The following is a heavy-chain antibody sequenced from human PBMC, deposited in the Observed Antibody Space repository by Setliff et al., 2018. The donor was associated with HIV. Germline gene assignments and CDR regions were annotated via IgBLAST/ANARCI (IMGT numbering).Heavy chain of an antibody. CDR1: SGSFSGYY. CDR2: INHSGST. D-gene: IGHD3-10*01. CDR3: ARLHTDYGSWYFDA. Sequence: PSETLSLTCAVYSGSFSGYYWSWIRQPPGKGLEWIGEINHSGSTNYNPSLKSRVTISIDTSKNQFSVKLNFVTAADTAVYYCARLHTDYGSWYFDAWGPGTLVTVSS. J-gene: IGHJ5*02. V-gene: IGHV4-34*01.